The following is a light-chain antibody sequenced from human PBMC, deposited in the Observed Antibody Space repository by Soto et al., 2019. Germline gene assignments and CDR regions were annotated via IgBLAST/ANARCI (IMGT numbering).Light chain of an antibody. CDR3: QQRSNWPPT. CDR1: QSISSY. CDR2: EAS. Sequence: EVVLTQSPATLSLSPGERATLSCGASQSISSYLAWYQHKPGQAPRLLIYEASNRATGIPARFSGSGSGTDFTLTISSLEPEDFAVYYCQQRSNWPPTFGQGTKVDIK. J-gene: IGKJ1*01. V-gene: IGKV3-11*01.